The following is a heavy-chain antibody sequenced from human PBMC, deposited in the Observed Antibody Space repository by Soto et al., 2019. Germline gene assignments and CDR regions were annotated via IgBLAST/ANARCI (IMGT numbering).Heavy chain of an antibody. CDR1: GGSFSGYY. V-gene: IGHV4-34*01. J-gene: IGHJ4*02. CDR3: ARGNSGCSGGSCYSVPGYFDY. Sequence: SETLSLTCAVYGGSFSGYYWSWIRQPPGKGLEWIGEINHSGSTNYNPSLKSRVTISVDTSKNQFSLKLSSVTAADTAVYYCARGNSGCSGGSCYSVPGYFDYWGQGTLVTVSS. CDR2: INHSGST. D-gene: IGHD2-15*01.